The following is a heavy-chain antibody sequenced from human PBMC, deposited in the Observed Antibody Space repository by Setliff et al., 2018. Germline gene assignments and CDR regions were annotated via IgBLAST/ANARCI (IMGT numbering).Heavy chain of an antibody. J-gene: IGHJ2*01. CDR1: DFSVGSVYY. Sequence: SETLSLTCAVSDFSVGSVYYWGWIRQPPGRGLEWIANIYYSGTTRYSPSFESRVTMSVDTSKNQFSLNLSSVTAADTALYYCARTSTGRYFDLWGRGTLVTVSS. D-gene: IGHD2-2*01. V-gene: IGHV4-38-2*01. CDR2: IYYSGTT. CDR3: ARTSTGRYFDL.